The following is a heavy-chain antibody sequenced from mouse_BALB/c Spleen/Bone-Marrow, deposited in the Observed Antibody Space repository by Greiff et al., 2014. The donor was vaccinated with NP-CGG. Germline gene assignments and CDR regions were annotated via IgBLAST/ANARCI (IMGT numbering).Heavy chain of an antibody. CDR3: GGKSQRAYDSMNY. J-gene: IGHJ4*01. V-gene: IGHV1S56*01. Sequence: QVQLKESGPELVKPGASVRISCKASGYTFTNYFIYWVRQRPGQGLEWIGWIYPGDFNSKYNEKFKGKATLTADKSSSTAYMQLSSLTSEDSAVYFCGGKSQRAYDSMNYWGQGTSVTVSS. CDR2: IYPGDFNS. D-gene: IGHD2-4*01. CDR1: GYTFTNYF.